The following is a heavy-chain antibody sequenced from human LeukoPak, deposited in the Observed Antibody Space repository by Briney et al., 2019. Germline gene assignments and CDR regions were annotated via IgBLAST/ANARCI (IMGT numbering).Heavy chain of an antibody. Sequence: GGSLRLSCAASGFTFDDYAMHWVRQAPGKGLEWVSGISWNSGSIGYADSVKGRFTTSRDNAKNSLYLQMNSLRAEDTALYYCAKGGNYDILTGYYFDYWGQGTLVTVSS. CDR1: GFTFDDYA. J-gene: IGHJ4*02. D-gene: IGHD3-9*01. CDR3: AKGGNYDILTGYYFDY. CDR2: ISWNSGSI. V-gene: IGHV3-9*01.